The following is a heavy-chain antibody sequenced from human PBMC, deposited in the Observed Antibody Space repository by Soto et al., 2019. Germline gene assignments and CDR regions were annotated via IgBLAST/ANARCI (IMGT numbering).Heavy chain of an antibody. CDR1: GFSLSNARMG. CDR2: ILSNDEK. V-gene: IGHV2-26*01. J-gene: IGHJ4*02. Sequence: GSGPTLVNPTETLTLTCTVPGFSLSNARMGVSWIRQPPGKALEWLAHILSNDEKSYSTSMKSRLTIPKDTAKSQVVLTMTNIDPVDTATYYCARVAAAGIDDYFDYWGQGTLVTVSS. CDR3: ARVAAAGIDDYFDY. D-gene: IGHD6-13*01.